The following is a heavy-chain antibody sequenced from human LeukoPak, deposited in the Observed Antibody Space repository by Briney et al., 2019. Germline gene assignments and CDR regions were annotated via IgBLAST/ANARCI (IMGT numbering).Heavy chain of an antibody. CDR3: ARVGVSTYYYFWSGYYNY. J-gene: IGHJ4*02. CDR1: GFTFSDYY. Sequence: GGSLRLSCAASGFTFSDYYMSWIRQAPGKGLEWVSYISSSGSTIYYADSVKGRFTISRDNAKNSMYLQMNSLRAEDTAVYYCARVGVSTYYYFWSGYYNYWGQGTLVTVSS. V-gene: IGHV3-11*04. D-gene: IGHD3-3*01. CDR2: ISSSGSTI.